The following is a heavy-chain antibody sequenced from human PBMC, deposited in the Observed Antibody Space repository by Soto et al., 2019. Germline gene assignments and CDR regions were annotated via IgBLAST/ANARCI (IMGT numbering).Heavy chain of an antibody. CDR2: IYYSGSN. CDR1: GGSISSYY. Sequence: SETLSLTCTVSGGSISSYYWSWIRQPPGKGLEGIGYIYYSGSNNYNPSLKSQVTISVDTSKNQFSLKLSSVTAADTAVYYCARSFHNWRLDYWGQGTLVTVS. V-gene: IGHV4-59*01. CDR3: ARSFHNWRLDY. J-gene: IGHJ4*02. D-gene: IGHD1-20*01.